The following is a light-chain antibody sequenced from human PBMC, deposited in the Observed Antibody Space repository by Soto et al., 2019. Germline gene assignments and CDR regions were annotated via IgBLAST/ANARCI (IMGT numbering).Light chain of an antibody. V-gene: IGLV1-44*01. CDR2: SNN. Sequence: SVLTHPPSASGTPGQRVTISCSGSSSNIGSNIVNWYQQLPGTAPKLLIYSNNQRPSGVPDRFSGSKSGTSASLAISGLQSEDEADYHCAAWDDSLDGPVFGGGTQLTVL. CDR1: SSNIGSNI. CDR3: AAWDDSLDGPV. J-gene: IGLJ2*01.